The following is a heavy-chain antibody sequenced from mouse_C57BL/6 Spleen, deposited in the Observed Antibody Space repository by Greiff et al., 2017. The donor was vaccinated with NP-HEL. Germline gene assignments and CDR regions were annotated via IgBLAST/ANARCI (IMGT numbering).Heavy chain of an antibody. V-gene: IGHV1-50*01. J-gene: IGHJ2*01. Sequence: QVHVKQPGAELVKPGASVKLSCKASGYTFTSYWMQWVKQRPGQGLEWIGEIDPSDSYTNYNQKFKGKATLTVDTSSSTAYMQLSSLTSEDSAVYYCARGNYYYLYYFDYWGQGTTLTVSS. CDR3: ARGNYYYLYYFDY. CDR2: IDPSDSYT. D-gene: IGHD2-4*01. CDR1: GYTFTSYW.